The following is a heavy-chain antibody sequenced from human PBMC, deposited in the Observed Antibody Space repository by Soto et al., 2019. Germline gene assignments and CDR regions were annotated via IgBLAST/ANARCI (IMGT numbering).Heavy chain of an antibody. D-gene: IGHD3-22*01. CDR2: IYYMGRT. CDR1: DSISTYY. J-gene: IGHJ4*02. V-gene: IGHV4-59*08. CDR3: ARPRSGHFSPFDS. Sequence: SETLSLTCTVDSISTYYWNWIRQSPGKGLEWIGYIYYMGRTNYNPSLSSRVTMSIDTSKNQFSLKLSSVTAADTAIYYCARPRSGHFSPFDSWGQGTLVTVSS.